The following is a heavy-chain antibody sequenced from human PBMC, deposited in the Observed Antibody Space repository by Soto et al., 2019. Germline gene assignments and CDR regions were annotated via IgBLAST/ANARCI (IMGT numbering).Heavy chain of an antibody. D-gene: IGHD3-22*01. CDR2: ISYDGSNK. CDR1: RFTFSSYG. J-gene: IGHJ4*02. CDR3: ARAAYYYDTRPFDY. V-gene: IGHV3-30*03. Sequence: AGSLRLSCAASRFTFSSYGMHWVRQAPGKGLEWVAVISYDGSNKYYADSVKGRFTISRDNSKNTLYLQMNSLRAEDTAVYYCARAAYYYDTRPFDYWGQATLVTVSS.